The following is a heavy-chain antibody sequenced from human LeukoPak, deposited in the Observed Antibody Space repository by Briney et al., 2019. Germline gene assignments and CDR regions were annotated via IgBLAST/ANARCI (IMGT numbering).Heavy chain of an antibody. D-gene: IGHD1-26*01. J-gene: IGHJ4*02. CDR3: ARETVVAGATVFDY. Sequence: TSETLSLTCTVSGDSISSHYWSWIRQPPGKGLEWIGCIYCSGTTNYNPSLKSRVTISIDTSNTQFSLKLSSVTAADTAVYYCARETVVAGATVFDYWGQGTLVTVPS. CDR1: GDSISSHY. V-gene: IGHV4-59*11. CDR2: IYCSGTT.